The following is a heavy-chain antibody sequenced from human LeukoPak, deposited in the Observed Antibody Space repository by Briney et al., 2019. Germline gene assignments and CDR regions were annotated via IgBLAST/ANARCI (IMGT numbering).Heavy chain of an antibody. CDR3: ARDQGLTAPPPYGLDV. D-gene: IGHD5-18*01. CDR2: IIPVLNIT. CDR1: GGTFSSSA. V-gene: IGHV1-69*04. Sequence: SVKVSCKASGGTFSSSAITWVRQAPGQGLEWMGRIIPVLNITNYAQKFQGRVTITADTSTSTAYVELSSLRSEETAVYYCARDQGLTAPPPYGLDVWGQGTTVTVSS. J-gene: IGHJ6*02.